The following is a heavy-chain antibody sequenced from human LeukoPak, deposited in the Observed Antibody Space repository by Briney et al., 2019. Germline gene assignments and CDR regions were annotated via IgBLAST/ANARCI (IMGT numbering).Heavy chain of an antibody. CDR1: GYSISSGYY. D-gene: IGHD3-22*01. Sequence: SETLSLTCSVSGYSISSGYYWGWIRQPPGKGLEWIGSIYHSGSTYYSPSLESRVTISVDTSKNQFPLKLSSVTAADTAVYYCAGDNYDGSGFPLLAWGQGTLVTVSS. CDR2: IYHSGST. CDR3: AGDNYDGSGFPLLA. V-gene: IGHV4-38-2*02. J-gene: IGHJ5*02.